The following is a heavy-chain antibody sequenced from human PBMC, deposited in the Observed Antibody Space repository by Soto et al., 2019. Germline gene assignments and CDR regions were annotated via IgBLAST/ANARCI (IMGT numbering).Heavy chain of an antibody. CDR3: AKVCGEDGYCSRTSCLYYFHH. V-gene: IGHV3-23*01. CDR2: ISDSGST. J-gene: IGHJ4*02. Sequence: EVQLLESGGGLVQPGGSLRLSCEASGFTFSTSAMSWVRQAPGKGLEWVSTISDSGSTYYADSVKGRCTISRDNSKNTRYLQMNSLRAEDTDVFYCAKVCGEDGYCSRTSCLYYFHHWGQGTLVTVSS. CDR1: GFTFSTSA. D-gene: IGHD2-2*03.